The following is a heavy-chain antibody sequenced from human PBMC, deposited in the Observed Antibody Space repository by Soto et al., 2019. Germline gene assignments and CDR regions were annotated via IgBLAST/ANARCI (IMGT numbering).Heavy chain of an antibody. CDR3: ATAPGPY. CDR1: GGSISSGGYS. Sequence: SETLCLTCAVSGGSISSGGYSWSWIRQPPGKGLEWIGYIYHSGSTYYNPSLKSRVTISVDRSKNQFSLKLSSVTAADTAVYYCATAPGPYWGQGTLVTGSS. CDR2: IYHSGST. V-gene: IGHV4-30-2*01. J-gene: IGHJ4*02.